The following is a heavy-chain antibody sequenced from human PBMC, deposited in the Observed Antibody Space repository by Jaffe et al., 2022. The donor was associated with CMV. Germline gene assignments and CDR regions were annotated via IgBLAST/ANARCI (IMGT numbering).Heavy chain of an antibody. J-gene: IGHJ4*02. CDR3: ARGSIPAAAGFDY. D-gene: IGHD2-2*02. CDR2: IYSGGST. V-gene: IGHV3-53*01. CDR1: GFTVSSNY. Sequence: EVQLVESGGGLIQPGGSLRLSCAASGFTVSSNYMSWVRQAPGKGLEWVSVIYSGGSTYYADSVKGRFTISRDNSKNTLYLQMNSLRAEDTAVYYCARGSIPAAAGFDYWGQGTLVTVSS.